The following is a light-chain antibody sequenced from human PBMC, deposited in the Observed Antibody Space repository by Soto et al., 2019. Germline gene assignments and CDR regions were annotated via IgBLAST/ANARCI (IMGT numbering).Light chain of an antibody. CDR1: QSISSY. CDR2: AAS. V-gene: IGKV1-39*01. Sequence: DIQMTQSPSSLSASVGDRVTITCRASQSISSYLNWYQQKPGKAPKLLIYAASSLQSGVPSRFSGSGSGTDFTLTISSLQPEDFATYYCQQSYSTPLSSGAAPKVDIK. CDR3: QQSYSTPLS. J-gene: IGKJ4*01.